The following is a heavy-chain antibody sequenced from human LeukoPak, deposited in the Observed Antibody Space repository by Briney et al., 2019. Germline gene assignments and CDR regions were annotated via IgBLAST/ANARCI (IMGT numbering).Heavy chain of an antibody. CDR3: GYYYGSGSYYNEYYYYYYMDV. Sequence: GASVKVSCKASGYTFTSYDINWVRQATGQGREWMGWMNPNSGNTDYAQKFQGRVTITRNTSINTAYMELSSLRSEDTDVYLRGYYYGSGSYYNEYYYYYYMDVWGKGTTVTVSS. CDR2: MNPNSGNT. J-gene: IGHJ6*03. V-gene: IGHV1-8*03. CDR1: GYTFTSYD. D-gene: IGHD3-10*01.